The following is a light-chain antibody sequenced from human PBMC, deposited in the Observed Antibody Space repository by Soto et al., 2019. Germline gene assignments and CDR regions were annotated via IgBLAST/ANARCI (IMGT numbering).Light chain of an antibody. CDR2: DAS. CDR3: QQRSNWLT. Sequence: EIVLTQSPATLSLSPGERATLSCRASQSVSSYLAWYQQKSGQAPRLLIYDASNRATGIPARFSGSGSGTDFTLTISSLEPEDFAVYYCQQRSNWLTFGGGIKVEIK. CDR1: QSVSSY. V-gene: IGKV3-11*01. J-gene: IGKJ4*01.